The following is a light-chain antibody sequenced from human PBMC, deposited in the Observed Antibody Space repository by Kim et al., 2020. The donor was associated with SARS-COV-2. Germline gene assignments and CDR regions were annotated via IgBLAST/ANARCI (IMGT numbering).Light chain of an antibody. J-gene: IGLJ1*01. CDR2: NVT. CDR3: RSYTASNTYV. Sequence: QSALTQSASVSGSPGQSLTISCTGTSNDIGGYNYVSWYQQHPGKAPKLIIFNVTKRPSEVSNRFSGSKSGNTDSLTISGLQAQDETDYYCRSYTASNTYVFGTETKVTVL. CDR1: SNDIGGYNY. V-gene: IGLV2-14*03.